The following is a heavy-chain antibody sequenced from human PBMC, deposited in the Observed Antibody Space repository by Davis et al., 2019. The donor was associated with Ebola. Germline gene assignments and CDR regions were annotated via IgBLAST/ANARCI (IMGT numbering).Heavy chain of an antibody. J-gene: IGHJ4*02. CDR2: INHSGST. CDR1: GGSFSGYY. D-gene: IGHD6-19*01. Sequence: SETLSLTCAVYGGSFSGYYWSWIRQPPGKGLEWIGEINHSGSTNYNPSLKSRVTISVDTSKNQFSLKLSSVTAADTAVYYCARQYSSGWYYFDYWGQGTLVTVSS. V-gene: IGHV4-34*01. CDR3: ARQYSSGWYYFDY.